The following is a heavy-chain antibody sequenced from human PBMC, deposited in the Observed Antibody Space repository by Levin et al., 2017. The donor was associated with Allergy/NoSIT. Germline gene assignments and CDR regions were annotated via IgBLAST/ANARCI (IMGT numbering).Heavy chain of an antibody. CDR2: LYAGGST. Sequence: GESLKISCAASGIAVSNNHMHWVRQAPGKGLEWVSVLYAGGSTGGTTDYTDSVKGRFTVSRDNSKNTLYLQMNSLRGDDTAVYYCARDKRRYFDSWGQGTLVTVSS. V-gene: IGHV3-53*01. CDR1: GIAVSNNH. CDR3: ARDKRRYFDS. J-gene: IGHJ4*02. D-gene: IGHD6-25*01.